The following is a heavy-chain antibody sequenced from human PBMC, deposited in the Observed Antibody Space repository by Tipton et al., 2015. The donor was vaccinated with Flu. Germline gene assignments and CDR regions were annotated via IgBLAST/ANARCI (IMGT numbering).Heavy chain of an antibody. V-gene: IGHV4-61*02. Sequence: TLSLTCTVSGSSISSGYYWGWIRQPAGKGLEWIGRIYSSGSNNYNPSLKSRVTMSVDTSKNQFSLNLSSVTAADTAVYYCARSHYGSGAYYFDYWGQGTLVTVSS. D-gene: IGHD3-10*01. J-gene: IGHJ4*02. CDR1: GSSISSGYY. CDR2: IYSSGSN. CDR3: ARSHYGSGAYYFDY.